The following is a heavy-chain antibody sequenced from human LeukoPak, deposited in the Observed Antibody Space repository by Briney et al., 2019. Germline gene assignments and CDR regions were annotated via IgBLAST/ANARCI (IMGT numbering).Heavy chain of an antibody. J-gene: IGHJ5*02. Sequence: PSETLSLTCTVSGGSISSGSYYWSWIRQPAGKGLEWIGRIYTSGSTDYNPSLKSRVTISVDTSKNQFSLKLSSVTAADTAVYYCARDALGDYVWGSYRHWCDPWGQGTLVTVSS. CDR1: GGSISSGSYY. CDR2: IYTSGST. CDR3: ARDALGDYVWGSYRHWCDP. V-gene: IGHV4-61*02. D-gene: IGHD3-16*02.